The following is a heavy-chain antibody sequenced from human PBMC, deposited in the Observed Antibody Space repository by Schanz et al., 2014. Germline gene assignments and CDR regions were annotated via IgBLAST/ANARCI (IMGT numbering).Heavy chain of an antibody. D-gene: IGHD6-19*01. CDR1: GYPFTSDD. V-gene: IGHV1-18*01. J-gene: IGHJ6*03. Sequence: QVQLVQSGAEVKKPGASVKVSCKASGYPFTSDDITWVRQAPGQGLEWMGWMNPDSGNTGYAQKFQGRVTMTTDTSTGTAYMELRSLRSDDTAVYYCARLGTGMAVAGSVIDSYYYYMDVWGEGTTVTVPS. CDR3: ARLGTGMAVAGSVIDSYYYYMDV. CDR2: MNPDSGNT.